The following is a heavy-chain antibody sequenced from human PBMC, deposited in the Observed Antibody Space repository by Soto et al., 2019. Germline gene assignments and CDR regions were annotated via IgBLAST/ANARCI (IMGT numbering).Heavy chain of an antibody. CDR2: INHSGST. D-gene: IGHD4-17*01. Sequence: SETLSLTCAVYGGSFSGYYWSWIRQPPGKGLEWIGEINHSGSTNYNPSLKSRVTISVDTSKNQFSLKLSSVTAADTAVYYCARASGDYDVAFDIWGQGTMVTVSS. CDR1: GGSFSGYY. J-gene: IGHJ3*02. CDR3: ARASGDYDVAFDI. V-gene: IGHV4-34*01.